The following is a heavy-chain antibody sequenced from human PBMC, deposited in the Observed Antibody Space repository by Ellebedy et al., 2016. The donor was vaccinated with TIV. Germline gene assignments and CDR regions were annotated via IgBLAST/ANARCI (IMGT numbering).Heavy chain of an antibody. CDR3: AKDRSITARLTDYYYYGMDV. CDR1: GFIFSSYG. Sequence: GESLKISCAASGFIFSSYGMHWVRQAPGKGLEGVAGISYDGRNKNYADSVKGRFTISRDNSKSTLYLQMNSLRPEDTAVYYCAKDRSITARLTDYYYYGMDVWGQGTTVTVSS. V-gene: IGHV3-30*18. J-gene: IGHJ6*02. CDR2: ISYDGRNK. D-gene: IGHD6-6*01.